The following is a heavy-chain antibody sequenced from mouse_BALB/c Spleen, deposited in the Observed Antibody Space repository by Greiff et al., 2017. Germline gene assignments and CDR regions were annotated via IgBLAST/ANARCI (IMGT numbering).Heavy chain of an antibody. CDR1: GFTFSSYA. V-gene: IGHV5-6-5*01. CDR3: ARGGSSLYWYFDV. D-gene: IGHD1-1*01. J-gene: IGHJ1*01. Sequence: EVHLVESGGGLVKPGASLKLSCAASGFTFSSYAMSWVRQTPEKRLEWVASISSGGSTYYTDSVKGRFTISRDNARNILYLRMSSLRSEDTAMYYCARGGSSLYWYFDVWGAGTTVTVSS. CDR2: ISSGGST.